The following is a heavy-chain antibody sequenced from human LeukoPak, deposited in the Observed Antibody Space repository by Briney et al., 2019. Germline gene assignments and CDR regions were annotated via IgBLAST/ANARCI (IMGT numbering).Heavy chain of an antibody. V-gene: IGHV3-66*01. D-gene: IGHD3-16*01. CDR1: GFTVSSNY. CDR3: AKDPVLGIAPPRFNY. CDR2: IYGGGNT. J-gene: IGHJ4*02. Sequence: GGSLRLSCAASGFTVSSNYMSWVRQAPGKGLEWVPVIYGGGNTYYADSVKGRFTISRDNSKNTLYLQMNSLRAEDTAVYYCAKDPVLGIAPPRFNYWGQGTLVTVSS.